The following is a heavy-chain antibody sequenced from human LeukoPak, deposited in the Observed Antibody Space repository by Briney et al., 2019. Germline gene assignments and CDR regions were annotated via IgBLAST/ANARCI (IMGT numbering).Heavy chain of an antibody. J-gene: IGHJ4*02. CDR1: GYTFTGYY. D-gene: IGHD6-19*01. Sequence: ASVKVSCKASGYTFTGYYMHWVRQAPGQGLEWMGWINPNSGGTNYAQKFQGRVTMTRDTSISTAYMELSRLRSDDTAVYYCARDHYYSSGWHKGSDYWGQGTLVTVSS. V-gene: IGHV1-2*02. CDR3: ARDHYYSSGWHKGSDY. CDR2: INPNSGGT.